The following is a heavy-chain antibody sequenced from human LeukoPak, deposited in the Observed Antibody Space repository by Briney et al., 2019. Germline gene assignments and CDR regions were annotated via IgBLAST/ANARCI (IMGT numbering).Heavy chain of an antibody. J-gene: IGHJ4*02. CDR3: AKTPTNWYTLDY. V-gene: IGHV3-30*18. D-gene: IGHD2-2*02. CDR2: ILHDGSKK. Sequence: GGSLRLFCAASGFTFSGYAMHWVRQAPGKGLEWVAVILHDGSKKYYVDSVKGRFTISRDNSINTLFLQLDSLRPEDSAVYYCAKTPTNWYTLDYWGQGTLVTVSS. CDR1: GFTFSGYA.